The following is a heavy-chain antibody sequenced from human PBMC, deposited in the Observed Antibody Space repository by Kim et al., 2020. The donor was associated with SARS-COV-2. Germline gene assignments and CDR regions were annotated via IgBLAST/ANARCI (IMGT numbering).Heavy chain of an antibody. CDR1: GGSFSGYY. J-gene: IGHJ6*01. V-gene: IGHV4-34*01. D-gene: IGHD3-10*01. CDR2: INHSGST. Sequence: SETLSLTCAVYGGSFSGYYWSWIRQPPGKGLEWIGEINHSGSTNYNPSLKSRVTISVDTSKNQFSLKLSSVTAADTAVYYCARGYGSGGYYKLNYYYYYG. CDR3: ARGYGSGGYYKLNYYYYYG.